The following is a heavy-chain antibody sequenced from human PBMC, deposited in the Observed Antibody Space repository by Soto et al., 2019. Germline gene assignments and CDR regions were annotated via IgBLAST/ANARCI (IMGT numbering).Heavy chain of an antibody. CDR3: ARLGYCSSTSCYTAVYYYYYGMDV. Sequence: HPGGSLRLSCAASGFTFSSYEMNWVRQAPGKGLEWVSYISSSGSTIYYADSVKGRFTISRDNAKNSLYLQMNSLRAEDTAVYYCARLGYCSSTSCYTAVYYYYYGMDVWGQGTTVTVSS. CDR1: GFTFSSYE. V-gene: IGHV3-48*03. J-gene: IGHJ6*02. D-gene: IGHD2-2*02. CDR2: ISSSGSTI.